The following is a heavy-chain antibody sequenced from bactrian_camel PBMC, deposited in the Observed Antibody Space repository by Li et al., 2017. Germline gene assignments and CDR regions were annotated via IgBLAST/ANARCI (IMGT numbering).Heavy chain of an antibody. Sequence: VQLVESGGGSVQAGGSLRLSCAASGFDFNTCAMSWVRQAPGKGLEWVSSINTGGGTTFYADSVKGRFTISRDNAKNTLSLQMNSLKSEDTALYYCATRGPYWGQGT. CDR1: GFDFNTCA. CDR2: INTGGGTT. CDR3: ATRGPY. J-gene: IGHJ4*01. V-gene: IGHV3S31*01.